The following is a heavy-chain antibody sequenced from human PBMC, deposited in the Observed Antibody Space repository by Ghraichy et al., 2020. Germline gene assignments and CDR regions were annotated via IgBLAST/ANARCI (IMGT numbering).Heavy chain of an antibody. Sequence: GGSLRLSCAASGLTFNRYWMNWVRLAPGKGLEWVAIINQDGSERYFVDSVKGRFTISIDSAKNSLYLQMNSLRAEDTAVYYCAAGEGWLTDYWGQGTLVTVSS. CDR2: INQDGSER. V-gene: IGHV3-7*02. D-gene: IGHD5-12*01. J-gene: IGHJ4*02. CDR1: GLTFNRYW. CDR3: AAGEGWLTDY.